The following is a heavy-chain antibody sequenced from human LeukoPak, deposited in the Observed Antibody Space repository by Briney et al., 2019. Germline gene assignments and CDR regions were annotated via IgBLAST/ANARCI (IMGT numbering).Heavy chain of an antibody. CDR1: GFTFSSCA. CDR2: ISGSGGST. V-gene: IGHV3-23*01. D-gene: IGHD3-22*01. CDR3: VLTYYYDSTLVGAFDI. Sequence: GGSLRLSCAASGFTFSSCAMSWVRQAPGKGLEWVSAISGSGGSTYYADSVKGRFTISRDNSKNTLYLQMNSLRAEDTAVYYCVLTYYYDSTLVGAFDIWGQGTMVTVSS. J-gene: IGHJ3*02.